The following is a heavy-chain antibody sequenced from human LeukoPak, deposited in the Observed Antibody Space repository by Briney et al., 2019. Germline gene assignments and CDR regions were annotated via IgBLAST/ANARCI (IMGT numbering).Heavy chain of an antibody. Sequence: PGRSLRLSCAASGFTFSSYGMHWVRQAPGKGLEWVAVISYDGSNKYYADSVKGRFTISRDNSKNTLYLQMNSLRAEDTAVYYCAKAGEGVYYYDSSGSSDYWGQGTLVTVSS. CDR1: GFTFSSYG. CDR3: AKAGEGVYYYDSSGSSDY. CDR2: ISYDGSNK. J-gene: IGHJ4*02. D-gene: IGHD3-22*01. V-gene: IGHV3-30*18.